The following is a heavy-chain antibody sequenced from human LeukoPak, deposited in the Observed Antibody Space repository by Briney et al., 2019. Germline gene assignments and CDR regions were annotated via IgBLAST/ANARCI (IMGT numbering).Heavy chain of an antibody. CDR2: VYYSGST. CDR1: GDSINSHY. CDR3: ARFRGNDWYFDL. J-gene: IGHJ2*01. V-gene: IGHV4-59*11. D-gene: IGHD4-23*01. Sequence: SETLSLTCSFSGDSINSHYWSWIRQPPGKGLEWMGQVYYSGSTDYNPSLKSRITISVDTSTNEFSLKLNSVTTADTAVYYWARFRGNDWYFDLWGRGNLVSVSS.